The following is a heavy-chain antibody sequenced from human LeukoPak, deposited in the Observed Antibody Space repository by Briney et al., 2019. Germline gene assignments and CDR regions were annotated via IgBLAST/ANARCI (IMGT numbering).Heavy chain of an antibody. J-gene: IGHJ6*02. CDR2: ILPIFDMA. CDR3: ARDGGWLQTQNHYYYHGMDV. V-gene: IGHV1-69*04. Sequence: SVKVSCKASGGTFSSYAISWVRQAPRQGLEWMGRILPIFDMANYAQKFQGRVTITADKSTRTAYMEMSSLRSDDTAVYYCARDGGWLQTQNHYYYHGMDVWGQGTTVTVSS. CDR1: GGTFSSYA. D-gene: IGHD5-24*01.